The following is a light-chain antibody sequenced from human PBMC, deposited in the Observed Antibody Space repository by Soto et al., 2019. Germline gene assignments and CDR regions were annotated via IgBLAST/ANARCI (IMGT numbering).Light chain of an antibody. CDR1: TSNIGSNS. V-gene: IGLV1-44*01. CDR3: ASGYDSLNGPIV. J-gene: IGLJ2*01. Sequence: QSVLTQPPSASGTPGQRVTISCSGRTSNIGSNSVNWYQHLPGTAPKLLLHSNNQRPSGVPDRFSGSKSGTSASLSISGRQSEDDAEYYCASGYDSLNGPIVFGGGTKLTLL. CDR2: SNN.